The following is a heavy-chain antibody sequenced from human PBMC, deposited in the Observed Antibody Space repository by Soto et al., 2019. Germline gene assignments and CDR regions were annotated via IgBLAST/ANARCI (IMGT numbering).Heavy chain of an antibody. D-gene: IGHD3-3*01. CDR2: ISSSSSYI. CDR3: ARDFYDFWSGSDTKGFDY. V-gene: IGHV3-21*01. Sequence: SLRLSCAASGFTFSSYSMNWVRQAPGKGLEWVSSISSSSSYIYYADSVKGRFTISRDNAKNSLYLQMNSLRAEDTAVYYCARDFYDFWSGSDTKGFDYWGQGTLVTVSS. J-gene: IGHJ4*02. CDR1: GFTFSSYS.